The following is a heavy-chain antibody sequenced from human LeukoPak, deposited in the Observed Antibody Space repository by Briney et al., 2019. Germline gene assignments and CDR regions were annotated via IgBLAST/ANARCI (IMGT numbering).Heavy chain of an antibody. Sequence: PGGSLRLSCGVSGFTFNSYSMNWVRQAPGKGLEWVASIIGSGTEMFYADSVKGRFTISRDNSKKSLYLQMNSLRVEDTAVYYCAKVQSDIVGALFFAFDVWGQGTMVSVSS. V-gene: IGHV3-21*01. D-gene: IGHD1-26*01. CDR2: IIGSGTEM. CDR3: AKVQSDIVGALFFAFDV. J-gene: IGHJ3*01. CDR1: GFTFNSYS.